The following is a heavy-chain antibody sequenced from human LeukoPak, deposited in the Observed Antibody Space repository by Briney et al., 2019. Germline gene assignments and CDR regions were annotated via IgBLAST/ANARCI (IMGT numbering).Heavy chain of an antibody. V-gene: IGHV1-3*02. J-gene: IGHJ4*02. CDR3: ARGPRITIFGVVIRGGYFDY. CDR2: SNAGNGNT. Sequence: GASVKVSCKASGYTFTSYAMHWVRQAPGQRLEWMGWSNAGNGNTKYSQEFQGRVTITRDTSASTAYMELSSLRSDDTAVYYCARGPRITIFGVVIRGGYFDYWGQGTLVTVSS. D-gene: IGHD3-3*01. CDR1: GYTFTSYA.